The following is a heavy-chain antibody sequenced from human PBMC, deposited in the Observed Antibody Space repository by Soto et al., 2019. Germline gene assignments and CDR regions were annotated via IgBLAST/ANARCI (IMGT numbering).Heavy chain of an antibody. J-gene: IGHJ4*02. CDR1: GFTFRRYG. D-gene: IGHD2-8*01. CDR3: ARDDDNEANAFDY. V-gene: IGHV3-33*01. CDR2: IWNDGTRK. Sequence: PGSSLRLACAASGFTFRRYGMHWVRQAPGKGLEWVALIWNDGTRKVYVDSVKGRFSISRDNSKNTLDLQMNSLRAEDTAVYYCARDDDNEANAFDYWGPGTLVTVSS.